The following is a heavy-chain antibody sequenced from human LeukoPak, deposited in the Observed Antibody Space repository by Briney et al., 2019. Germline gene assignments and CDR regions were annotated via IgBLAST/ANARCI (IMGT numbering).Heavy chain of an antibody. CDR1: GYIFIGYY. D-gene: IGHD3-16*01. CDR2: INPNSGGT. Sequence: ASVKVSCKVSGYIFIGYYMHWVRQAPGQGLEWMGWINPNSGGTNYVQKFQGRVTMTRDTSITTAYMELSSLRSDDTAVYYCVLRGSAFDIWGQGTMVTVSS. CDR3: VLRGSAFDI. J-gene: IGHJ3*02. V-gene: IGHV1-2*02.